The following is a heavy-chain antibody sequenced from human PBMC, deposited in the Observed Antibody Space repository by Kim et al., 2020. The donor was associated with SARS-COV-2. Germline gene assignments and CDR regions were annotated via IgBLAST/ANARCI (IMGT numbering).Heavy chain of an antibody. Sequence: SETLSLTCTVSGGSISSGGYYWSWIRQHPGKGLEWIGYIYYSGSTYYNPSLKSRVTISVDTSKNQFSLKLSSVTAADTAVYYCARSKADSYGYIGSRRFDYWGQGTLVTVSS. CDR2: IYYSGST. V-gene: IGHV4-31*03. J-gene: IGHJ4*02. CDR1: GGSISSGGYY. CDR3: ARSKADSYGYIGSRRFDY. D-gene: IGHD5-18*01.